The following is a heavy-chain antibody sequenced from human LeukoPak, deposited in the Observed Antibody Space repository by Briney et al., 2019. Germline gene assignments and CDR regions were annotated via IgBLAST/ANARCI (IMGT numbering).Heavy chain of an antibody. CDR2: FSVTGHRT. CDR1: GFSLNNDA. V-gene: IGHV3-23*01. Sequence: GGSLRLSCVVSGFSLNNDAMSWVRQAPGKGLEWISGFSVTGHRTYYADSVKGRFTISREVSRGTLYLQMNSLRVDDTAVYYCVKGNGYSWGKGTTVSVSS. D-gene: IGHD6-13*01. CDR3: VKGNGYS. J-gene: IGHJ6*04.